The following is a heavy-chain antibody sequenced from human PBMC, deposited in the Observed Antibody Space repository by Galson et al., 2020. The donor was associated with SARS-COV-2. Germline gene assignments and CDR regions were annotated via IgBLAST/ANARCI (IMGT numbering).Heavy chain of an antibody. Sequence: ASVKVSCKASGYTFTSYYMHWVRQAPGQGLEWMGIINPSGGSTSYAQKFQGRVTMTRDTSTSTVYMELSSLRSEDTAVYYCVRDPTVVTTLLDYYYGMDVWGQGTTVTVSS. J-gene: IGHJ6*02. CDR2: INPSGGST. CDR1: GYTFTSYY. CDR3: VRDPTVVTTLLDYYYGMDV. V-gene: IGHV1-46*01. D-gene: IGHD2-15*01.